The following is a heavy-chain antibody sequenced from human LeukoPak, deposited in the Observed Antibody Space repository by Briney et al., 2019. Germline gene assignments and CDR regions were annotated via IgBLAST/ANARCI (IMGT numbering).Heavy chain of an antibody. D-gene: IGHD3-3*01. Sequence: RSETLSLTCTVSGGSISSYFWSGIRQPPGKGLEWIGEINHSGSTNYNPSLRSRVTISVDTSKNQFSLKLSSVTAADTAVYYCARGGYDFWSGYYTIKASDSLDYWGQGTLVTVSS. CDR1: GGSISSYF. J-gene: IGHJ4*02. CDR3: ARGGYDFWSGYYTIKASDSLDY. CDR2: INHSGST. V-gene: IGHV4-34*01.